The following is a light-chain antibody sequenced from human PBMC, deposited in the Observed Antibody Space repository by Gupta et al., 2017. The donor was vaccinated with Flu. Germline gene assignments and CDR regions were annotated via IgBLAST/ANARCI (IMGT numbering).Light chain of an antibody. V-gene: IGKV3-15*01. Sequence: EIVMTQSPDTLSVSPGERATLSCRASQRISSNLAWYQHKPGLAPRLLIYGASTRATGTADRFSGSWSGKEFTLTISSLESEDFAVYYCQQYDDWPPITFGQGTQLEIK. CDR3: QQYDDWPPIT. CDR1: QRISSN. CDR2: GAS. J-gene: IGKJ5*01.